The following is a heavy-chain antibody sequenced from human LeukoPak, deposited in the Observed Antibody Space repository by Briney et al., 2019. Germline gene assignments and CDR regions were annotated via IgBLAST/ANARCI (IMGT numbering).Heavy chain of an antibody. D-gene: IGHD6-13*01. CDR2: ISSSSSYI. CDR1: GFTFSSYS. CDR3: ASRIAAAGTMTYYYYYGMDV. V-gene: IGHV3-21*01. J-gene: IGHJ6*02. Sequence: GGSLRLSCAPSGFTFSSYSMNWVRQAPGKGLEWVSSISSSSSYIYYADSVKGRFTISRDNAKNSLYLQMNSLRAEDTAVYYCASRIAAAGTMTYYYYYGMDVWGQGTTVTASS.